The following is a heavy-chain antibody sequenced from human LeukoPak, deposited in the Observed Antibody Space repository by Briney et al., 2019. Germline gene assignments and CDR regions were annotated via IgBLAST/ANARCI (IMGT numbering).Heavy chain of an antibody. CDR1: GFTFSSYA. CDR2: ISYDGSNK. CDR3: GTVFDH. J-gene: IGHJ4*02. V-gene: IGHV3-30-3*01. Sequence: PGGSLRLPCAASGFTFSSYAMHWVRQAPGKGLEWVAVISYDGSNKYYADSVKGRFTISRDNAKNTVSLQMNSLKAEDTAVYYCGTVFDHWGPGILVTVSS. D-gene: IGHD1-14*01.